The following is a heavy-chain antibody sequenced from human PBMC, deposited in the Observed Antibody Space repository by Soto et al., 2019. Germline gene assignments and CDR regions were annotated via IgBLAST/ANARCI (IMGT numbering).Heavy chain of an antibody. J-gene: IGHJ4*02. V-gene: IGHV4-34*01. CDR1: GGSFSGYY. D-gene: IGHD6-19*01. CDR3: ARKVAVADRLDY. CDR2: NNHSGST. Sequence: SETLSLTCAVYGGSFSGYYWSWIRQPPGKGLEWIGENNHSGSTNYNPSLKSRVTISIDTSKSQFSLKLSSVTAADTAVYYCARKVAVADRLDYWGQGTLVTVSS.